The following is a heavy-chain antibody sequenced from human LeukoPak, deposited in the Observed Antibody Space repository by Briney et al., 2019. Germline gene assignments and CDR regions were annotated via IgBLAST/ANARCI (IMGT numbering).Heavy chain of an antibody. CDR1: GFTFNTYA. J-gene: IGHJ4*02. V-gene: IGHV3-23*01. Sequence: PGGSLRLSCAASGFTFNTYAMSWVRQAPGKGVEWVSTISGSGGSTYYADSVKGRFTISRDNSKNTLYLQMNSLRAEGTAVYYCAKYTAYSTGWPSYWGQGTLVTVS. D-gene: IGHD6-19*01. CDR2: ISGSGGST. CDR3: AKYTAYSTGWPSY.